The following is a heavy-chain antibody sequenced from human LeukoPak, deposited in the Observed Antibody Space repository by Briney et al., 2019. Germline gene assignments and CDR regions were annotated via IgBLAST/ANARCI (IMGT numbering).Heavy chain of an antibody. J-gene: IGHJ4*02. V-gene: IGHV3-13*01. CDR3: ARAKMPGIQTAGRVNYFEF. D-gene: IGHD6-13*01. CDR1: EFTFSNYD. Sequence: GGSLRLSCAASEFTFSNYDMHWVRQATGKGLEWVSTIDTAGNTWYPDSVKGRFTISRENAKKSLTLQMNSLRVGDTAVYYCARAKMPGIQTAGRVNYFEFWGQGTLVTVSS. CDR2: IDTAGNT.